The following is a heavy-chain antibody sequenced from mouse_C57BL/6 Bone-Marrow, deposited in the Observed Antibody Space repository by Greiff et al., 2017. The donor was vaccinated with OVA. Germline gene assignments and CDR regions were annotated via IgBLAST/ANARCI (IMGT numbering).Heavy chain of an antibody. D-gene: IGHD1-1*01. Sequence: EVQLVESGGGLVQPGGSLKLSCAASGFTFSDYGMAWVRQAPRKGPEWVAFISNLAYSIYYADTVTGRFTISRENAKNTLYLEMSSLRSEDTAMYYCARSRDYGSSYWYFDVWGTGTTVTVSS. CDR1: GFTFSDYG. V-gene: IGHV5-15*01. CDR2: ISNLAYSI. J-gene: IGHJ1*03. CDR3: ARSRDYGSSYWYFDV.